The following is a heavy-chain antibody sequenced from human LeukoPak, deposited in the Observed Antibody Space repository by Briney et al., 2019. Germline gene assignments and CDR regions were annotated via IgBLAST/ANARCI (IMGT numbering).Heavy chain of an antibody. D-gene: IGHD6-13*01. Sequence: PSETLSLTCTVSGGSISSYYWSWIRQPPGKGLEWIGYIYYSGSTNYNPSLKSRVTISVDTSKNQFSLKLSSVTAADAAVYYCARLVGLGYELDYWGQGTLVTVSS. CDR3: ARLVGLGYELDY. CDR1: GGSISSYY. CDR2: IYYSGST. V-gene: IGHV4-59*08. J-gene: IGHJ4*02.